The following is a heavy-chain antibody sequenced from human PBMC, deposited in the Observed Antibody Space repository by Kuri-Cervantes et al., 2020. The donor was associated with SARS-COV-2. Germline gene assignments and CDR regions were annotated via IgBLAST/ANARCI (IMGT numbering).Heavy chain of an antibody. CDR1: GYTFSCNW. CDR2: IKQDGSEK. CDR3: ARRFHQYQLPHWYFDL. J-gene: IGHJ2*01. Sequence: GESLKISGAASGYTFSCNWMGWVRQAPGKGLEWVANIKQDGSEKYYVDSVKGRFTISRDNAKNSLYLQMNSLRADGTAVYYCARRFHQYQLPHWYFDLWGRGTLVTVSS. V-gene: IGHV3-7*01. D-gene: IGHD2-2*01.